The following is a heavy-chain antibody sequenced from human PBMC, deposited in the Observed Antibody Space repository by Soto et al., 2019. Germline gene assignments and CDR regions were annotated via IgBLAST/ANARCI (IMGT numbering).Heavy chain of an antibody. D-gene: IGHD1-26*01. CDR1: GFSFSNFA. CDR3: ARTRSAWSDFHYYSLDV. CDR2: IGAGGDIT. Sequence: DVQLLESGGGLVQPGASLRLSCAASGFSFSNFAMSWVRQAPGKGLEWVSGIGAGGDITFYADSVKGRFTISRDNSNSALYVQMNSLTGEDTAVYYCARTRSAWSDFHYYSLDVWGQGTTVTVSS. J-gene: IGHJ6*02. V-gene: IGHV3-23*01.